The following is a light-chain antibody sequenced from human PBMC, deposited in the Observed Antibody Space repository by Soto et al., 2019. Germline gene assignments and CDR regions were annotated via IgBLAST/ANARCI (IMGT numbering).Light chain of an antibody. CDR1: QSVSNN. CDR3: QQYNNWPPWT. CDR2: AAS. V-gene: IGKV3-15*01. J-gene: IGKJ1*01. Sequence: EIVMTQSTATLSVSPGERGTLSCRASQSVSNNLAWYQQKPGQAPRLLIYAASIRATGIPDRFSGSGSGTEFTLTISGLQSEDFAVYYCQQYNNWPPWTFGQGTKVDI.